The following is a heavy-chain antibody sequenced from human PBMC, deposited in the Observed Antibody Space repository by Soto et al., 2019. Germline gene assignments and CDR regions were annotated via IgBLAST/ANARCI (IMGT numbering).Heavy chain of an antibody. CDR3: ARGQWPTGWFDP. Sequence: QVQPVESGGGVVQPGRSLRLSCAASGFTFSSYAMHWVRQAPGKGLEWVAVISYDGSNKYYADSVKGRFTISRDNSKNTLYLQMNSLRAEDTAVYYCARGQWPTGWFDPWGQGTLVTVSS. CDR2: ISYDGSNK. D-gene: IGHD6-19*01. J-gene: IGHJ5*02. CDR1: GFTFSSYA. V-gene: IGHV3-30-3*01.